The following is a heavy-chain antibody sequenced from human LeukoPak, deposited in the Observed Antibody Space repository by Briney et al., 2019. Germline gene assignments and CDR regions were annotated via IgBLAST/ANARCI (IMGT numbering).Heavy chain of an antibody. Sequence: GGSLRLSCAVSGFTFGSYAMGWVRQAPGKGLEWVAVISYDGSNKYYADSVKGRFTISRDNSKNTLYLQMNSLRAEDTAVYYCAKDSYYYDSSGYLNWGQGTLVTVSS. J-gene: IGHJ4*02. CDR3: AKDSYYYDSSGYLN. V-gene: IGHV3-30*18. D-gene: IGHD3-22*01. CDR1: GFTFGSYA. CDR2: ISYDGSNK.